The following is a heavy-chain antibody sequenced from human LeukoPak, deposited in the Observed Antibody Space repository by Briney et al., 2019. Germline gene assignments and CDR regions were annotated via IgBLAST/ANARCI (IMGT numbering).Heavy chain of an antibody. CDR3: AKVKGTTDAFDI. CDR1: GFTFDDYT. V-gene: IGHV3-9*01. CDR2: ISWNSGSI. Sequence: GGSLRLSCAASGFTFDDYTMHWVRQAPGKGLEWVSGISWNSGSIGYADSVKGRFTISRDNAKNSLYLQMNSLRAEDTALYYCAKVKGTTDAFDIWGQGTMVTVSS. J-gene: IGHJ3*02. D-gene: IGHD4-11*01.